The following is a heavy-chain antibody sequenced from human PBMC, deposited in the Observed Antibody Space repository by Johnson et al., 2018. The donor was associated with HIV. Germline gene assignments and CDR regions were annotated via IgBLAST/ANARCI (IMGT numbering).Heavy chain of an antibody. CDR1: GFTFSSYG. V-gene: IGHV3-30*02. D-gene: IGHD4-17*01. CDR3: ARSPEIGDRLWRAFDV. CDR2: IQYDGTNK. J-gene: IGHJ3*01. Sequence: QMLLVESGGGVVQPGGSLRLSCAASGFTFSSYGMHWVRQVPGNGLEWVTFIQYDGTNKYYADSVKGRFTISRDNSKNTLYLQMYSLRAEDTAVYYCARSPEIGDRLWRAFDVWGQGTMVTVSS.